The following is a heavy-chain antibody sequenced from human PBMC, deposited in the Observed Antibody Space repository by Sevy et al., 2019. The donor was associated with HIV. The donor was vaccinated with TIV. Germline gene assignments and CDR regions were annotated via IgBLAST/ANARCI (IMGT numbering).Heavy chain of an antibody. CDR1: RFTFSSYW. CDR2: INQDGGEK. CDR3: ARVSSIYYARGYYYAMDV. D-gene: IGHD3-10*02. V-gene: IGHV3-7*01. J-gene: IGHJ6*02. Sequence: GGSLRLSCAASRFTFSSYWMSWVRQSPGKGLEWVANINQDGGEKYHLDSVKGRFTMSRDNAKNSLYLQMNSLRAEDSAVYFCARVSSIYYARGYYYAMDVWGQGTSVTVSS.